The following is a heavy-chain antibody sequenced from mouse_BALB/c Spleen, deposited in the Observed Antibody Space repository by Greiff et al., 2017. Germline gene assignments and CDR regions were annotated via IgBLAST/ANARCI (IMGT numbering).Heavy chain of an antibody. V-gene: IGHV10-1*02. CDR1: GFTFNTYA. J-gene: IGHJ4*01. Sequence: EVKLVESGGGLVQPKGSLKLSCAASGFTFNTYAMNWVRQAPGKGLEWVARIRSKSNNYATYYADSVKDRFTISRDDSQSMLYLQMNNLKTEDTAMYYCVREVPPMDYWGQGTSVTVSS. D-gene: IGHD2-14*01. CDR3: VREVPPMDY. CDR2: IRSKSNNYAT.